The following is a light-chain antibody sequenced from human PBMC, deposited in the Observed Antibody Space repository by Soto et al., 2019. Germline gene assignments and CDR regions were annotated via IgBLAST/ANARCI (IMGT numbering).Light chain of an antibody. J-gene: IGLJ2*01. CDR2: EVS. V-gene: IGLV2-8*01. CDR3: SSYAGNNNVI. CDR1: SSDVGSYRF. Sequence: QSALAQPPSASGSPGQSVTISRTGTSSDVGSYRFVSWYQQHPGKAPKLLIYEVSKRPSGVPDRFSASTSGNTASLTVSGLQADDEADYYCSSYAGNNNVIFGGGTKVTVL.